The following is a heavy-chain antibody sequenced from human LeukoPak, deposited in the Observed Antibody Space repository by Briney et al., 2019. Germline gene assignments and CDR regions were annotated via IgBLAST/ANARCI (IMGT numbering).Heavy chain of an antibody. D-gene: IGHD3-3*01. CDR1: GFTFSSYD. CDR2: IGTAGDT. CDR3: ARARGTYYDFWSGSTYYFDY. J-gene: IGHJ4*02. V-gene: IGHV3-13*01. Sequence: GGSLRLSCAASGFTFSSYDMHWVRQATGKGLEWVSAIGTAGDTYYPGSVKGRFTISGENAKNSLYLQMNSLRAGDTAVYYCARARGTYYDFWSGSTYYFDYWGQGTLVTVSS.